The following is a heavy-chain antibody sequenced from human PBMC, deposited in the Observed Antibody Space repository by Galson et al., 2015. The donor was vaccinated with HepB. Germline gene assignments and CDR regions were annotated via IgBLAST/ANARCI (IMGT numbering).Heavy chain of an antibody. CDR2: ISRSIGST. D-gene: IGHD6-13*01. CDR3: AKWDGVVSAAGTFYGPLDH. J-gene: IGHJ4*02. CDR1: GFTFSSFA. V-gene: IGHV3-23*01. Sequence: SLRLSCAAAGFTFSSFAMSWVRQAPGKGLEWVSSISRSIGSTYYADSVKGRFTISKDNSKDTLYLQMNSLRAEDTAVYYCAKWDGVVSAAGTFYGPLDHWGQGTLVTVSS.